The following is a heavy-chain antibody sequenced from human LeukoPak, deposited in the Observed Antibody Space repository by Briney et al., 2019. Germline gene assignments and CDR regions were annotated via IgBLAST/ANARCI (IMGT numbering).Heavy chain of an antibody. J-gene: IGHJ4*02. V-gene: IGHV3-30*14. D-gene: IGHD1-26*01. CDR2: ISHEGGNT. Sequence: GGSLRLSCAASGFIFSNFAMHWVRQAPGKGLEWLAVISHEGGNTHYADSVKGRFTVSRDNSKNTLYLQMNSLRAEDTAVYYCARVWDSYFDYWGQGTLVTVSS. CDR3: ARVWDSYFDY. CDR1: GFIFSNFA.